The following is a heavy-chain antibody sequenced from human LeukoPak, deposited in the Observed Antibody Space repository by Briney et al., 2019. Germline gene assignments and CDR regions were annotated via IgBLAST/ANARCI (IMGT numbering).Heavy chain of an antibody. CDR1: GFTFSSYE. J-gene: IGHJ4*02. Sequence: GGSLRLSCAASGFTFSSYEMNWVRQAPGKGLEWVSYISSSGSTIYYADSVKGRFTISRDNAKNSLYLQMDSLRAEDTAVYYCARDFVNSGYYFDYWGQGTLVTVSS. V-gene: IGHV3-48*03. CDR2: ISSSGSTI. CDR3: ARDFVNSGYYFDY. D-gene: IGHD3-22*01.